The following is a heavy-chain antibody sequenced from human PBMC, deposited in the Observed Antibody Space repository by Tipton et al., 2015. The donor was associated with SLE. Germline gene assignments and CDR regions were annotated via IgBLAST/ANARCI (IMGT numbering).Heavy chain of an antibody. J-gene: IGHJ4*02. CDR1: GFTFSRHG. CDR3: AKDDYAGAVGATTDY. CDR2: ISYDGTNK. V-gene: IGHV3-30*18. Sequence: SLRLSCAASGFTFSRHGMHWVRQAPGKGLEWVGVISYDGTNKYYTDSMKGRFTISRDNSKNTLYLQMNSLRDEDMAVYYCAKDDYAGAVGATTDYWGQGTLVTVSS. D-gene: IGHD1-26*01.